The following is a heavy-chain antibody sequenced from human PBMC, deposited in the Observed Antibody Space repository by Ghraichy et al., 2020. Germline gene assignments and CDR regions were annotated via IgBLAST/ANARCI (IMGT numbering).Heavy chain of an antibody. CDR2: INHSGST. V-gene: IGHV4-34*01. D-gene: IGHD6-19*01. Sequence: SETLSLTCAVYGGSFSGYYWSWIRQPPGKGLEWIGEINHSGSTNYNPSLKSRVTISVDTSKNQFSLKLSSVTAADTAVYYCARLGIAVAGTPSPYYYYYGMDVWGQGTTVTVSS. CDR3: ARLGIAVAGTPSPYYYYYGMDV. J-gene: IGHJ6*02. CDR1: GGSFSGYY.